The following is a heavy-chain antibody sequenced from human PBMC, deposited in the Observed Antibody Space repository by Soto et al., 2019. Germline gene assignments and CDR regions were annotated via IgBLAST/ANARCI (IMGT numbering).Heavy chain of an antibody. V-gene: IGHV4-31*03. J-gene: IGHJ6*02. D-gene: IGHD6-19*01. Sequence: SETLSLTCTVSGGSISSGGYYWSWIRQHPGKGLEWIGYIYYSGSTYYNPSLKSRVTISVDTSKNQFSLKLSSVTAADTAVYYCARVPSSGGHKAYYYYGMDVWGQGTTVTVSS. CDR3: ARVPSSGGHKAYYYYGMDV. CDR1: GGSISSGGYY. CDR2: IYYSGST.